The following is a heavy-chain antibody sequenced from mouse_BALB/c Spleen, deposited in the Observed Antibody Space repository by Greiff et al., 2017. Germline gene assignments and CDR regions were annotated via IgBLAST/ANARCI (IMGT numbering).Heavy chain of an antibody. D-gene: IGHD1-1*01. CDR3: ARAYYGYAMDY. CDR1: GFTFSDYG. CDR2: ISNLAYSI. V-gene: IGHV5-15*02. Sequence: EVNVVESGGGLVQPGGSRKLSCAASGFTFSDYGMAWVRQAPGKGPEWVAFISNLAYSIYYADTVTGRFTISRENAKNTLYLEMSSLRSEDTAMYYCARAYYGYAMDYWGQGTSVTVSS. J-gene: IGHJ4*01.